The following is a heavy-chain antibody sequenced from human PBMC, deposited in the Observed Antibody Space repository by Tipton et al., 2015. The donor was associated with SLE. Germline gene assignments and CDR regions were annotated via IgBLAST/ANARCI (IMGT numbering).Heavy chain of an antibody. J-gene: IGHJ3*02. CDR2: VFYGGRY. D-gene: IGHD1-14*01. CDR1: NGSITSLYDY. V-gene: IGHV4-39*07. Sequence: TLSLTCTVSNGSITSLYDYWGWVRQPPGKGLEWLGSVFYGGRYYYNASLRSRVTISVDTVKTQVSLKLTSVTAAGTAMYFRARAGTGTAWGTFDIWGPGTMVTVSS. CDR3: ARAGTGTAWGTFDI.